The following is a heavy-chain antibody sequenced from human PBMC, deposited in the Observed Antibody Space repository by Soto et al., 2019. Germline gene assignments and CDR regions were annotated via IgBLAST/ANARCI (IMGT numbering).Heavy chain of an antibody. D-gene: IGHD5-18*01. CDR3: VADRGYGHASVPYS. CDR2: ISYDGSLQ. CDR1: GFAFSSYG. J-gene: IGHJ4*02. Sequence: QAQLVESGGGVVQPGRSLRLSCAASGFAFSSYGMHWVRQAPGTGLEWVAVISYDGSLQHYADSVKGRFTISRDNSKNIVLLQTGNLRGEDTAVYYCVADRGYGHASVPYSWGQGTLVSVSS. V-gene: IGHV3-30*03.